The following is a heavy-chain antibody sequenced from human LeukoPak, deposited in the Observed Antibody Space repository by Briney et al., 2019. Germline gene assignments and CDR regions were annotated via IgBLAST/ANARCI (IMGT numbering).Heavy chain of an antibody. CDR1: GFTFSSYS. D-gene: IGHD2-8*02. J-gene: IGHJ4*02. V-gene: IGHV3-21*01. CDR2: ISSSSSYI. CDR3: AAFGGISSFDY. Sequence: SGGSPRLSCAASGFTFSSYSMNWVRQAPGKGLEWVSSISSSSSYIYYADSVKGRFTISRDNAKNSLYLQMNSLRAEDTAVYYCAAFGGISSFDYWGQGTLVTVSS.